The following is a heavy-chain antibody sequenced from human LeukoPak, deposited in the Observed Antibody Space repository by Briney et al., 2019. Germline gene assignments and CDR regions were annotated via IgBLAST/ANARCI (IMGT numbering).Heavy chain of an antibody. CDR2: ISSNGGST. CDR1: GFTFSRYA. CDR3: ARVGYTSYYYYGMDV. Sequence: GGSLRLSCAASGFTFSRYAMHWVRQAPGKGLEYVSAISSNGGSTYYANSVKGRFTISRDNSKNTLYLQMGSLRAEDMAVYYCARVGYTSYYYYGMDVWGRRPMVTVSS. V-gene: IGHV3-64*01. D-gene: IGHD6-13*01. J-gene: IGHJ6*02.